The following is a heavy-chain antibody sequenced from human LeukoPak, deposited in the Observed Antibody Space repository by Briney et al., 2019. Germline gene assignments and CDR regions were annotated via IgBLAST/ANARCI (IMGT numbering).Heavy chain of an antibody. D-gene: IGHD3-22*01. CDR1: GFTFSSYG. CDR2: ISGSGGNT. Sequence: GGSLRLSCAASGFTFSSYGMSWVRQAPGKGLEWVSAISGSGGNTYYADSVKGRFTISRDNSKNALYLQMNSLRAEDTAVYYCAHRDYYDSSGNHQFDYWGQGTLVTVSS. CDR3: AHRDYYDSSGNHQFDY. V-gene: IGHV3-23*01. J-gene: IGHJ4*02.